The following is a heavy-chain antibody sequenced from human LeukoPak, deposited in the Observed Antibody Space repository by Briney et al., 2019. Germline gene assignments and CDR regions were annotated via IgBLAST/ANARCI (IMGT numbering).Heavy chain of an antibody. J-gene: IGHJ4*02. CDR1: GYSFTSYW. CDR2: IYPGDSDT. CDR3: ARPNYYDSSGPFYYFDY. V-gene: IGHV5-51*01. Sequence: GESLKISCKGSGYSFTSYWIGWVRQMPGKGLEWMGIIYPGDSDTRYSPPFQGRVTISADKSISTAYLQWSSLKASDTAMYYCARPNYYDSSGPFYYFDYWGQGTLVTVSS. D-gene: IGHD3-22*01.